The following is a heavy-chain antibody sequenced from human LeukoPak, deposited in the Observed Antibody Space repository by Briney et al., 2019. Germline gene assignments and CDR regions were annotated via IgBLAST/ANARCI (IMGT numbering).Heavy chain of an antibody. Sequence: PSETLSLTCTVSGGSISSYYWNRIRQPPGKGLEWIGYIYYSGSTNHNPSLKSRVTISVDTSKNQFSLKLSSVTAADTAACYCARLNVDTTMAHDYWGQGTLVTVSS. CDR2: IYYSGST. CDR3: ARLNVDTTMAHDY. V-gene: IGHV4-59*01. D-gene: IGHD5-18*01. J-gene: IGHJ4*02. CDR1: GGSISSYY.